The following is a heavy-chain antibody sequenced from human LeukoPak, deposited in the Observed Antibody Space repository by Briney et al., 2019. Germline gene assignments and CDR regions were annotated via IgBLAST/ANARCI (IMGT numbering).Heavy chain of an antibody. D-gene: IGHD3-3*01. CDR1: GFTFSSYA. Sequence: PGGSLRLSCAASGFTFSSYAMSWVRQAPGKGLESVSAISGSGGSTYYADSVKGRFTISRDNSKNTLYLQMNSLRAEDTAVYYCAKDPPYTIFGVVIEWYFDYWGQGTLVTVSS. CDR2: ISGSGGST. V-gene: IGHV3-23*01. J-gene: IGHJ4*02. CDR3: AKDPPYTIFGVVIEWYFDY.